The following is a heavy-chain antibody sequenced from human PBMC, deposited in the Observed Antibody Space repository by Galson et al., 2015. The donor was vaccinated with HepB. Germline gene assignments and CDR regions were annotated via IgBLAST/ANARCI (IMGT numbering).Heavy chain of an antibody. Sequence: TLSLTCTVSGDSISSGDFYWSWIRQPPGKGLEWIGYISHTGSTHPKPSLRSRLLFSVDKSRNQFSLKLNSVTAADPAFYYCARQFLMGRQEPDSWFDSWGLGTLITVSS. J-gene: IGHJ5*01. CDR1: GDSISSGDFY. D-gene: IGHD1-14*01. V-gene: IGHV4-30-4*01. CDR3: ARQFLMGRQEPDSWFDS. CDR2: ISHTGST.